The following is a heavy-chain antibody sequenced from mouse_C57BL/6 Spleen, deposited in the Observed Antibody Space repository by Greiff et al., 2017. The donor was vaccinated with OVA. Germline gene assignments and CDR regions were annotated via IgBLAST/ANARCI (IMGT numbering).Heavy chain of an antibody. CDR2: IYPGDGDT. V-gene: IGHV1-80*01. D-gene: IGHD2-13*01. CDR1: GYAFSSYW. Sequence: QVQLQQSGAELVKPGASVKISCKASGYAFSSYWMNWVKQRPGKGLEWIGQIYPGDGDTNYNGKFKGKATLTADKSSSTAYMQLSSLTSEDSAVYFCARRGDYYYAMDDWGQGTSVTVSS. J-gene: IGHJ4*01. CDR3: ARRGDYYYAMDD.